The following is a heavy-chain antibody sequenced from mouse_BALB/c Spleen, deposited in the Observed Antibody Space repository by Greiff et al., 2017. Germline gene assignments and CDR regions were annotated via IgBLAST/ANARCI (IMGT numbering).Heavy chain of an antibody. CDR1: GYTFTDYA. V-gene: IGHV1S137*01. J-gene: IGHJ3*01. CDR2: ISTYYGDA. D-gene: IGHD1-1*01. CDR3: ARGGVVLF. Sequence: QVQLQQSGAELVRPGVSVKISCKGSGYTFTDYAMHWVKQSHAKSLEWIGVISTYYGDASYNQKFKGKATMTVDKSSSTAYMELARLKSEDSAIYYCARGGVVLFWGQGTLVTVSA.